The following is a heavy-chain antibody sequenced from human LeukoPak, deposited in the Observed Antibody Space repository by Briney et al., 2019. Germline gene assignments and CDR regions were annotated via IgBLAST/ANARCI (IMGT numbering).Heavy chain of an antibody. Sequence: GRALRLSCAVSGFIFSTNAMNWVPEAPGKGRECGSGISGSGGSTYYAESAKRRYPISRDNPNNTLYLLINGLRADDTAVYYCAALTYGSAFDFWGEGTVVTVSS. CDR2: ISGSGGST. D-gene: IGHD3-10*01. CDR1: GFIFSTNA. V-gene: IGHV3-23*01. J-gene: IGHJ4*02. CDR3: AALTYGSAFDF.